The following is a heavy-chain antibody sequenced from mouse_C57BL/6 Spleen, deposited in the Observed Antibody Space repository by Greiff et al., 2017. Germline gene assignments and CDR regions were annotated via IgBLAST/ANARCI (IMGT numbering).Heavy chain of an antibody. CDR3: VYDGYYWFAY. CDR1: GFTFSDYG. D-gene: IGHD2-3*01. J-gene: IGHJ3*01. CDR2: ISSGSSTI. Sequence: VQLKESGGGLVKPGGSLKLSCAASGFTFSDYGMHWVRQAPEKGLEWVAYISSGSSTIYYADTVKGRFTISRDNAKNTLFLQMTSLRSEDTAMYYCVYDGYYWFAYWGQGTLVTVSA. V-gene: IGHV5-17*01.